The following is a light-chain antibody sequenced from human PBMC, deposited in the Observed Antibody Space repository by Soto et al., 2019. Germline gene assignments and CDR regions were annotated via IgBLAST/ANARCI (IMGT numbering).Light chain of an antibody. V-gene: IGLV2-11*01. J-gene: IGLJ2*01. Sequence: QSALTQPRSVSGSPGQSVTISCTGTSNSYVSWYQQHPGKAPKLIIYDVTERPSGVPDRFSGSKSGNTASLTISGLQADDEADYHCCSCTGSNSHVIFGGGTKLTVL. CDR1: SNSY. CDR2: DVT. CDR3: CSCTGSNSHVI.